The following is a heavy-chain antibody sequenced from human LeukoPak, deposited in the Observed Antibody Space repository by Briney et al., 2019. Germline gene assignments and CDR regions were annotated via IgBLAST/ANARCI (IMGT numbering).Heavy chain of an antibody. CDR3: ARRASHCSSTSCYKPNYYYYYMDV. CDR1: GGSISSSSYY. D-gene: IGHD2-2*01. V-gene: IGHV4-39*07. CDR2: IYYSGST. Sequence: PSETLSLTCTVSGGSISSSSYYWGWIRQPPGKGLEWIGSIYYSGSTYYNPSLKSRVTISVDTSKNQFSLKLSSVTAADTAVYYCARRASHCSSTSCYKPNYYYYYMDVWGKGTTVTISS. J-gene: IGHJ6*03.